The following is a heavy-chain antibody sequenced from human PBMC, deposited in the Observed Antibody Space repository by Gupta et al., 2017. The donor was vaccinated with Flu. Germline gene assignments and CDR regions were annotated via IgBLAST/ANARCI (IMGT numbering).Heavy chain of an antibody. J-gene: IGHJ4*02. CDR1: GFTFTNYA. D-gene: IGHD2-15*01. Sequence: EVQLLESGGGLVQPGGSLRLSCAASGFTFTNYAMNWVRQAPGKGLEWVSTISGSGGSTYYADSVKGRFTISRDNSKNTLYLPMTSLRAADTAVYYCAARGWTFPFDYWGQGTLVTVSS. CDR3: AARGWTFPFDY. CDR2: ISGSGGST. V-gene: IGHV3-23*01.